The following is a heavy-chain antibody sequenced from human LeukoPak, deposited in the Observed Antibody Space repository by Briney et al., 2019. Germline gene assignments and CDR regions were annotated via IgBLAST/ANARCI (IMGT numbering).Heavy chain of an antibody. Sequence: PGGSPRLSCAASGFTFSSYWMHWVRQVPGKGLVWVSRVSTDGSSTTYADSVKGRFTISRDNAKNTLDLQMNSLRAEDTAVYYCARDGQLAPRDNDYYYYMDVWGKGTTVTVSS. D-gene: IGHD6-6*01. CDR1: GFTFSSYW. CDR3: ARDGQLAPRDNDYYYYMDV. CDR2: VSTDGSST. J-gene: IGHJ6*03. V-gene: IGHV3-74*01.